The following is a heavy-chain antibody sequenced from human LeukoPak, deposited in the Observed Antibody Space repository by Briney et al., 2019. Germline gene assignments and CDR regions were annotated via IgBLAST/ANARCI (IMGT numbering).Heavy chain of an antibody. J-gene: IGHJ4*02. V-gene: IGHV4-34*01. CDR3: ARSYNRVVLLYY. Sequence: PSETLSLTCAVYGGSFSGYYWTWIRQPPGKGLEWIGEINHSGSSNCNPSLKSRVTISVDTSKNQFSLKLTSVTAADTAVYYCARSYNRVVLLYYWGQGTLVTVSS. CDR1: GGSFSGYY. D-gene: IGHD3-10*01. CDR2: INHSGSS.